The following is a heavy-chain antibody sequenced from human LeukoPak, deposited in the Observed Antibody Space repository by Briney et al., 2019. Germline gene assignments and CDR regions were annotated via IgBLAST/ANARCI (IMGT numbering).Heavy chain of an antibody. CDR1: GGSISSSSYY. Sequence: PSETLSLTCTVSGGSISSSSYYWSWIRQPAGKGLEWIGRIYTSGSTNYNPSLKSRVTMSVDTSKNQFSLKLSSVTAADTAVYYCARSSRYYDSSGYYLGYWGQGTLVTVSS. CDR3: ARSSRYYDSSGYYLGY. V-gene: IGHV4-61*02. D-gene: IGHD3-22*01. J-gene: IGHJ4*02. CDR2: IYTSGST.